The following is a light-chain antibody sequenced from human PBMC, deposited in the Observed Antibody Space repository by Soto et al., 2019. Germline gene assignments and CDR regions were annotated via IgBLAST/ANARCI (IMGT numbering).Light chain of an antibody. CDR1: SSDIGGYNY. CDR2: YVT. V-gene: IGLV2-14*03. J-gene: IGLJ1*01. CDR3: SSYTSTASYV. Sequence: QSVLTQPASVSGSPGQSITISCTGTSSDIGGYNYVPWYQQHPGKAPKLIINYVTNRPSGVSNRFSGSKSGNTASLTISGLQADDEGDYYCSSYTSTASYVFGTGTKVTVL.